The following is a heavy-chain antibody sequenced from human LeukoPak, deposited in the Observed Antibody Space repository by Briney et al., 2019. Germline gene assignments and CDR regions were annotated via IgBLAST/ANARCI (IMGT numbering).Heavy chain of an antibody. D-gene: IGHD2-2*02. CDR1: GGSISSGGYY. Sequence: SETLSLTCTVSGGSISSGGYYWSWIRQPPGKGLEWIGYIYHSGSTNYNPSLKSRVTISVDTSENQFSLKLSSVTAADTAVYYCARGYTILDAFDIWGQGTMVTVSS. CDR3: ARGYTILDAFDI. V-gene: IGHV4-61*08. J-gene: IGHJ3*02. CDR2: IYHSGST.